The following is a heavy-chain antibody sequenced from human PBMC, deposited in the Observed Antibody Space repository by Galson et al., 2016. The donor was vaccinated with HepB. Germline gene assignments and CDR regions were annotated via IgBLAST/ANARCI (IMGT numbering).Heavy chain of an antibody. Sequence: SLRLSCAASGFTFSSYWMSWVGQAPGKGLEWVANIKQDGSEKYYVDSVKGRFTISRDNAKNSLYLQMNSLRAEDTAVYYCARTGYSHGYYYYGMDVWGQGTTVTVSS. CDR3: ARTGYSHGYYYYGMDV. J-gene: IGHJ6*02. D-gene: IGHD5-18*01. CDR1: GFTFSSYW. CDR2: IKQDGSEK. V-gene: IGHV3-7*03.